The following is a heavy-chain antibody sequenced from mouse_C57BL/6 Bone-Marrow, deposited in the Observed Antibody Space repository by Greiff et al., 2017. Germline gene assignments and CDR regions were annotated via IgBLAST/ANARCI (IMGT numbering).Heavy chain of an antibody. J-gene: IGHJ2*01. Sequence: EVQLQQSGTVLARPGASVKMSCKTSGYTFTSYWMHWVKQRPGQGLEWIGAIYPGNSDTSYNQKFKGKAKLTAVTSASTAYMELRSLTNEDAAGYYCTRGNFLYYFDDWGQGTTLTVSS. CDR2: IYPGNSDT. D-gene: IGHD2-1*01. V-gene: IGHV1-5*01. CDR3: TRGNFLYYFDD. CDR1: GYTFTSYW.